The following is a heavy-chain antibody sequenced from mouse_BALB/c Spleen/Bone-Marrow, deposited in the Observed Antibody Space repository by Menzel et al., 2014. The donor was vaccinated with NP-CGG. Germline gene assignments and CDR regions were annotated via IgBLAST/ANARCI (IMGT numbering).Heavy chain of an antibody. J-gene: IGHJ4*01. CDR3: ARTLGHYAMDY. V-gene: IGHV2-6-7*01. CDR1: GFSLTGYG. D-gene: IGHD4-1*01. CDR2: IWGDGST. Sequence: VHLVESGPGLVAPSQSLPITCTVSGFSLTGYGVNWVRQPPGKGLEWLGMIWGDGSTDYNSALKSRLSISKDNSRSQVFLKMNSLQTDDTARYYCARTLGHYAMDYWGQGTSVTVSS.